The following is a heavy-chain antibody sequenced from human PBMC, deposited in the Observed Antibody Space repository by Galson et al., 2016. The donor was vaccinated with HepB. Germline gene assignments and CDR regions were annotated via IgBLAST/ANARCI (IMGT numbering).Heavy chain of an antibody. V-gene: IGHV4-4*02. CDR2: IYHTGTT. D-gene: IGHD4-23*01. Sequence: SETLSLPCAVSGDSISRDTWWSCIRQPPGKGLEWIGEIYHTGTTNYNPSLKSRVTMSLDKSKNHFSLLVTAVTAADTARYYCAGGKLASGGGYWGQGTLVTVSS. CDR3: AGGKLASGGGY. J-gene: IGHJ4*02. CDR1: GDSISRDTW.